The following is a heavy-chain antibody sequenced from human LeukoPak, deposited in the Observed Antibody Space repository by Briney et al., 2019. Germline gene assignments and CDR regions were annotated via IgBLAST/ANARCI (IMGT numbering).Heavy chain of an antibody. D-gene: IGHD5-12*01. Sequence: KPSETLSLTCTVSGGSISSYNWCWIRQPPGKGLEWIGNINYSGSTNYNPSLKRRVTIAVDTSTDQFSLKVSSVTAADTAVYYCARGESKRYSGYDYYFMDVGGQGCTVTVS. CDR2: INYSGST. J-gene: IGHJ6*01. V-gene: IGHV4-59*01. CDR3: ARGESKRYSGYDYYFMDV. CDR1: GGSISSYN.